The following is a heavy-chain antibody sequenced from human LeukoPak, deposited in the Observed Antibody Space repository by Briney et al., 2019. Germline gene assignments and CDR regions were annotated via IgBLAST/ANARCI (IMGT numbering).Heavy chain of an antibody. D-gene: IGHD6-13*01. Sequence: ASVKVSCKASGYSFTGYYMHWVRQAPGQGLEWMGWIDPYSGGTNYALKSQGRVTMTTDTTISTAYMELRRLRSDDTAVYYCASGLNSRSTSCWGQGTRVTVSS. CDR1: GYSFTGYY. J-gene: IGHJ4*02. CDR3: ASGLNSRSTSC. V-gene: IGHV1-2*02. CDR2: IDPYSGGT.